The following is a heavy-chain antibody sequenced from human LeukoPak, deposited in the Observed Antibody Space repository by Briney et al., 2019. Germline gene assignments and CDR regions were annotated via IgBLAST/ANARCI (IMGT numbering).Heavy chain of an antibody. CDR1: GFTFSTYW. CDR3: ARDRALYDSRRGYYYTEDDY. V-gene: IGHV3-7*01. CDR2: INQDGSEK. D-gene: IGHD3-22*01. Sequence: PGGSLRLSCAASGFTFSTYWMSWVRQAPGKGLEWVANINQDGSEKYSVDSVKGRFTISRDNAKSSLYLQMNNLRADDTAVYYCARDRALYDSRRGYYYTEDDYWGQGTLVTVSS. J-gene: IGHJ4*02.